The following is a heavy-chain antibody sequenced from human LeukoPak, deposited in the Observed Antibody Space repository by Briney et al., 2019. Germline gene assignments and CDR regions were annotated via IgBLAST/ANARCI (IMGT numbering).Heavy chain of an antibody. V-gene: IGHV3-9*01. D-gene: IGHD2-15*01. CDR1: GFTFDDYA. CDR3: AKGYCSGGSCYYFDY. J-gene: IGHJ4*02. Sequence: PGGSLRLSCAASGFTFDDYATHWVRQAPGKGLEWVSGISWNSGSIGYADSVKGRFTISRDNAKNSLYLQMNSLRAEDTALYYCAKGYCSGGSCYYFDYWGQGTLVTVSS. CDR2: ISWNSGSI.